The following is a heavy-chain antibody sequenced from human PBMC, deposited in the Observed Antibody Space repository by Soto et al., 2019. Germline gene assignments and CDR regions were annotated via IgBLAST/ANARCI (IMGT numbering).Heavy chain of an antibody. Sequence: QITLKESGPTLVKPTQTLTLTCTFSGFSLSTTGVGVGWIRQAPGKALEWLAIIYWDDDHSYNPYMKSRIILTQDTSKTQAVLTMTNMDPVDTATYYCAHRQLGDWELRFDYWGQGTPVTVSS. CDR1: GFSLSTTGVG. D-gene: IGHD3-16*01. CDR2: IYWDDDH. CDR3: AHRQLGDWELRFDY. J-gene: IGHJ4*02. V-gene: IGHV2-5*02.